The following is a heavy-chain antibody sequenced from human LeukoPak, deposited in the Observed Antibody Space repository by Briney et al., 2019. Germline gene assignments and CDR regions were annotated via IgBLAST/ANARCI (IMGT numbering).Heavy chain of an antibody. J-gene: IGHJ5*02. CDR3: ARGIIVVVAATSNWFDP. V-gene: IGHV3-30*04. Sequence: GGSLRLSCAASGFTFSSYAMHWVRQAPGKGLEWVAVISYDGTNKYYADSVKGRFTISRDNSKNTLYLQMNSLRAEDTAIYYCARGIIVVVAATSNWFDPWGQGTLVTVSS. CDR1: GFTFSSYA. D-gene: IGHD2-15*01. CDR2: ISYDGTNK.